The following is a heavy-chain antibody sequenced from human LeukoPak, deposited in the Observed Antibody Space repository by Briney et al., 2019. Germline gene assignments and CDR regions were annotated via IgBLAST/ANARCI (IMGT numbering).Heavy chain of an antibody. CDR3: ARAGGFFSPFGY. CDR1: GFTFSSYG. CDR2: ISSSGGGI. Sequence: PGGSLRLSCAASGFTFSSYGMSWGRQASGKGLEWVSAISSSGGGINYADSVKGRFTISRDNSKNTLYLQVKSLRAEDTAVYYCARAGGFFSPFGYWGQGTLVTVSS. J-gene: IGHJ4*02. V-gene: IGHV3-23*01. D-gene: IGHD3-16*01.